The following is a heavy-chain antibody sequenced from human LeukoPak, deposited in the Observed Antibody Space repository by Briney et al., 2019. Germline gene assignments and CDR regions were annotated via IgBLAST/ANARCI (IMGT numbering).Heavy chain of an antibody. D-gene: IGHD3-9*01. CDR3: AREGYDILTALDY. V-gene: IGHV3-30*04. J-gene: IGHJ4*02. CDR2: ISYDGSNK. CDR1: GFTFSSYA. Sequence: GGSLRLSCAASGFTFSSYAMHWVRQAPGKGLEWVAVISYDGSNKYYADSVKGRYTISRDNSKNTLYLQMNSLRAEDTAVYYCAREGYDILTALDYWGQGTLVTVSS.